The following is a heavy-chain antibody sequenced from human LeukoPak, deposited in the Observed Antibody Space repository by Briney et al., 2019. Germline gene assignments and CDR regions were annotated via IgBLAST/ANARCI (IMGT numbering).Heavy chain of an antibody. D-gene: IGHD1/OR15-1a*01. J-gene: IGHJ6*02. CDR3: ARQSREHSLYYYYGMDV. CDR1: GVSFSGYN. Sequence: SETLSFTCAVYGVSFSGYNWSWIRQPPGKGLEWFGGINNSGSTNYNPSLKSQVTISVDTSKNHFSLKLSSVTAADTALYYGARQSREHSLYYYYGMDVWGQGTTVTVSS. CDR2: INNSGST. V-gene: IGHV4-34*01.